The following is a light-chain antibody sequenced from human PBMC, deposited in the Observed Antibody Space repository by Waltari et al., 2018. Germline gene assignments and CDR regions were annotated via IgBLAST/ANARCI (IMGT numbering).Light chain of an antibody. CDR1: QSVGRT. V-gene: IGKV3-20*01. CDR3: QKYGTRPAT. Sequence: EIVLTQTPASLSLPPVCRGTLSCRASQSVGRTLAWYQQRPGQAPRLLIYDAASRATGIPDRFSGSGSGTDFSLTISRLEPEDFAFYFCQKYGTRPATFGQGTKVEVK. J-gene: IGKJ1*01. CDR2: DAA.